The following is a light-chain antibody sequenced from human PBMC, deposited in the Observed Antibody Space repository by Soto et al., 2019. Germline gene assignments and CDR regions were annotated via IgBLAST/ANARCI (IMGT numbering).Light chain of an antibody. Sequence: EMVLRQSPGTLSLSPGERATFSCRGSQSVSSSYIAWYQQKPGQAPRLLISGASGRATGVPDRFSGSGSGTEFTLTIDRLESEEFAVYFCQQYGDLPWTFGQGTKVDIK. CDR2: GAS. J-gene: IGKJ1*01. CDR3: QQYGDLPWT. CDR1: QSVSSSY. V-gene: IGKV3-20*01.